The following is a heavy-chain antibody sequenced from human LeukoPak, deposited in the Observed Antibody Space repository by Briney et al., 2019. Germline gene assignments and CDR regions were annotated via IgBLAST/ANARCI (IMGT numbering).Heavy chain of an antibody. Sequence: SETLSLTCTVSGGSNSSYYWSWIRQPPGKGLEWIGYIYYSGSTNYNPSLKSRVTISVDTSKNQFSLKLSSVTAADTAVYYRARGRDGYNPVDYWGQGTLVTVSS. J-gene: IGHJ4*02. V-gene: IGHV4-59*01. D-gene: IGHD5-24*01. CDR3: ARGRDGYNPVDY. CDR1: GGSNSSYY. CDR2: IYYSGST.